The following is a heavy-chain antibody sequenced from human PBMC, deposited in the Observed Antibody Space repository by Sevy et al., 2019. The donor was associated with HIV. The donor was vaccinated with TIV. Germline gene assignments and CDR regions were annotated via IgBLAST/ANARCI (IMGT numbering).Heavy chain of an antibody. D-gene: IGHD6-19*01. CDR2: IFPIFATA. J-gene: IGHJ4*02. CDR3: TSGLAVSVDY. Sequence: ASVKVSCKASGGTCSSSAISWVRQAPGQGPEWMGGIFPIFATANYAQKFQGRLTITADESTCTAYMELSSLRSDDTAVYYCTSGLAVSVDYWGQGTLVTVSS. V-gene: IGHV1-69*13. CDR1: GGTCSSSA.